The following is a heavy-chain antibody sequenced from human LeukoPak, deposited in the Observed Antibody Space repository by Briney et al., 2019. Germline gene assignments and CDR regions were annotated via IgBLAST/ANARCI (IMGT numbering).Heavy chain of an antibody. V-gene: IGHV1-2*02. D-gene: IGHD6-19*01. CDR1: GYTFTGYF. CDR2: INSNSGAT. CDR3: ARGEEQWLVYYYYYMGV. Sequence: ASVKVSCKTSGYTFTGYFMHWVRQAPGQGLEWMGWINSNSGATNYAQKFQGRVTITRDTSISTAYMELSRLRSDDTAVYYCARGEEQWLVYYYYYMGVWGKGTTVTISS. J-gene: IGHJ6*03.